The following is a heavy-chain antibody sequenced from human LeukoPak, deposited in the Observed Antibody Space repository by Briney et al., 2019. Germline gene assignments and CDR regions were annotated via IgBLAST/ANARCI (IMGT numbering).Heavy chain of an antibody. J-gene: IGHJ4*02. CDR3: ARVEGYCSSTSCRKDFDY. V-gene: IGHV1-2*02. Sequence: ASVKVSCKASGYTFTDYFMHWVRQAPGQGLEWMGWINPNSGGTNYAQKFQGRVTMTRDTSISTAYMVLSSLGSDDTAVYYCARVEGYCSSTSCRKDFDYWGQGTLVTVSS. CDR2: INPNSGGT. CDR1: GYTFTDYF. D-gene: IGHD2-2*01.